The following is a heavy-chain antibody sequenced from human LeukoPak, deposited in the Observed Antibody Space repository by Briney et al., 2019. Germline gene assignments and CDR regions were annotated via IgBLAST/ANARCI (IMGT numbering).Heavy chain of an antibody. Sequence: GGSLRLSCAASGFTFSNYSMNWVRQAPGKGLEWISYISRYSNTIYYADSVKGRFTISRDNAKNSLYLQMNSLRAEDTAMYYCARGYCSSTSCIPYYYYYMDVWGKGTTVTVSS. D-gene: IGHD2-2*01. J-gene: IGHJ6*03. CDR2: ISRYSNTI. CDR1: GFTFSNYS. CDR3: ARGYCSSTSCIPYYYYYMDV. V-gene: IGHV3-48*01.